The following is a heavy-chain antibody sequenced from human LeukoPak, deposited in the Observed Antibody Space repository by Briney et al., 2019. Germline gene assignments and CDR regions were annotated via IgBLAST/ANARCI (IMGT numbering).Heavy chain of an antibody. CDR2: ISYDGSNK. D-gene: IGHD3-10*01. J-gene: IGHJ3*02. V-gene: IGHV3-30-3*01. CDR1: GFTFSSYE. CDR3: AREAQEVRGVINDAFDI. Sequence: GGSLRLSCAASGFTFSSYEMNWVRQAPGKGLEWVAVISYDGSNKYYADSVKGRFTISRDNSKNTLYLQMNSLRAEDTAVYYCAREAQEVRGVINDAFDIWGQGTMVTVSS.